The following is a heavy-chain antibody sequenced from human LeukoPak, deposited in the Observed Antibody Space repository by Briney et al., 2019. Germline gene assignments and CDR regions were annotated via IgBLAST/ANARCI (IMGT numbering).Heavy chain of an antibody. Sequence: PGGSLRLSCAASGFTFSDYHMSWIRQAPGKGLEWVSYIRSSSSNIYYADSAEGRFTTSRDNAENSLYLQMNSLRAEDTAVYYCAGDAATSNFDYWGQGTLVTVSS. CDR1: GFTFSDYH. V-gene: IGHV3-11*01. CDR3: AGDAATSNFDY. CDR2: IRSSSSNI. D-gene: IGHD2-15*01. J-gene: IGHJ4*02.